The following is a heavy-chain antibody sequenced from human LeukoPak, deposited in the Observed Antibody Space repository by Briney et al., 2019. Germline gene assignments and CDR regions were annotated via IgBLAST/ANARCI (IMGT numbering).Heavy chain of an antibody. Sequence: SETLSLTCTVSRGSISSGSYYWSWIRQPAGKGLEWIGRIYTNGSTNYNPSLKSRVTISVDTSKNQFSLKLSSVTAADTAVYYCARRGDIWGRGTMVTVSS. CDR1: RGSISSGSYY. CDR2: IYTNGST. J-gene: IGHJ3*02. V-gene: IGHV4-61*02. CDR3: ARRGDI.